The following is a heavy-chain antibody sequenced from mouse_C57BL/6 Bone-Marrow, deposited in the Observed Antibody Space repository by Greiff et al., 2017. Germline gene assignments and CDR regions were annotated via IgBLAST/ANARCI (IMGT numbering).Heavy chain of an antibody. CDR2: IYPGSGST. CDR1: GYTFTSYW. Sequence: QVQLQQPGAELVKPGASVKMSCKASGYTFTSYWITWVKQRPGQGLEWIGDIYPGSGSTNYNEKFKSKATLTVDTSSSTAYMQLSSLTSEDSAVYYSARERGLLPYAMDYWGQGTSVTVSS. CDR3: ARERGLLPYAMDY. V-gene: IGHV1-55*01. J-gene: IGHJ4*01. D-gene: IGHD1-1*01.